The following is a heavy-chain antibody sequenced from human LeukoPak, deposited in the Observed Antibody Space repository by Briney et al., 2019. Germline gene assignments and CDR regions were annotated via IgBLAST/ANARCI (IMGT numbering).Heavy chain of an antibody. CDR3: ARDGGGVSAPGGY. D-gene: IGHD3-16*01. J-gene: IGHJ4*02. CDR2: INPGGRST. CDR1: GYTFTSYY. V-gene: IGHV1-46*01. Sequence: ASVKVSCKASGYTFTSYYMHWVRQAPGQGLEWMGIINPGGRSTTYAQKFQGRVTLTRDTSTSTVYMDLSSLRSEDTAVYYCARDGGGVSAPGGYWGQGTLVTVSS.